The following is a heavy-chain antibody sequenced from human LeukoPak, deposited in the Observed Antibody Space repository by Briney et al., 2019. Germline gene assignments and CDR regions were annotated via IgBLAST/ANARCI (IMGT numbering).Heavy chain of an antibody. J-gene: IGHJ4*02. V-gene: IGHV3-23*01. CDR2: ISASGTNT. D-gene: IGHD2-2*01. Sequence: GGSLRLSCAASGFTFSSYAMSWVRQAPGKGLEWVSAISASGTNTNYADSVKGRFTISRDNSQNTLYLQMNGLRAEDTAVYYCAKGTSCGGTTCYPFFDFWGQGALVTVSS. CDR3: AKGTSCGGTTCYPFFDF. CDR1: GFTFSSYA.